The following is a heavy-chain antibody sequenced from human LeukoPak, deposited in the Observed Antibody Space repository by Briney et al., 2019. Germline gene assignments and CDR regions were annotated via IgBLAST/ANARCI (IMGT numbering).Heavy chain of an antibody. Sequence: ASVKVSCKASGYTFTSYAMNWVRQAPGQGLEWMGWINTNTGNPTYAQGFTGRFVSSLDTSVSTAYLQISSLKAEDTAVYYCARNIAGAGGREDDYGGQGPLATAPS. J-gene: IGHJ4*02. CDR2: INTNTGNP. CDR3: ARNIAGAGGREDDY. CDR1: GYTFTSYA. D-gene: IGHD6-19*01. V-gene: IGHV7-4-1*02.